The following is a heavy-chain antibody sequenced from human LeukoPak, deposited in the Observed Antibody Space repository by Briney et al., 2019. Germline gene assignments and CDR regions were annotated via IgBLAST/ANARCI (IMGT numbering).Heavy chain of an antibody. V-gene: IGHV4-30-2*01. Sequence: SETLSLTCTVSGGSISTGTYYWSWVRQPPEKGLEWLGYIYHTGNTYYNPSLKSRVTISVDTSKNQFSLKLTSVTAADTAVYYCARDSISLASGSPVYYFDYWGQGTLVTVSS. CDR3: ARDSISLASGSPVYYFDY. CDR2: IYHTGNT. D-gene: IGHD6-25*01. CDR1: GGSISTGTYY. J-gene: IGHJ4*02.